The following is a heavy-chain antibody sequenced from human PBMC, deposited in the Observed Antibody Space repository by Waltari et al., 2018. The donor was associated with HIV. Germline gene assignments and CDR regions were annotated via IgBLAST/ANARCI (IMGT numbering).Heavy chain of an antibody. CDR3: AKDRAFFQVGYSII. J-gene: IGHJ4*02. V-gene: IGHV3-30*18. D-gene: IGHD5-12*01. Sequence: VQLVESGGGVVQPGRSLRPSYVAPGFTCNNHGLHWVRQAPGKGLEWVAVISYDRSTKDYADSVKGRFTISRDNSKKTVYLQMNSLRAEDTAVYYCAKDRAFFQVGYSIIWGQGTLVTVSS. CDR1: GFTCNNHG. CDR2: ISYDRSTK.